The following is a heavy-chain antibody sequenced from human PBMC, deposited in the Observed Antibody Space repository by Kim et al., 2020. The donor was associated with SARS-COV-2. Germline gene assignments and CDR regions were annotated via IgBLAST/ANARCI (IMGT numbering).Heavy chain of an antibody. CDR3: ARGGRWYGSLTGYNGNFDY. Sequence: SETLSLTCTVSGGSVSSGSYYWSWIRQPPGKGLEWIGYIYYSGSTNYNPSLKSRVTISVDTSKNQFSLKLSSVTAADTAVYYCARGGRWYGSLTGYNGNFDYWGQGTLVTVSS. D-gene: IGHD3-9*01. CDR2: IYYSGST. CDR1: GGSVSSGSYY. J-gene: IGHJ4*02. V-gene: IGHV4-61*01.